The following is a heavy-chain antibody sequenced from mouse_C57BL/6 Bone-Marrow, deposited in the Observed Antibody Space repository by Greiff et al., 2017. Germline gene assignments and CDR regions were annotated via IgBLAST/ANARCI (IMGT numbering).Heavy chain of an antibody. CDR1: GYSITSGYY. Sequence: EVQLQQSGPGLVKPSQSLSLTCSVTGYSITSGYYWNWIRQFPGNKLEWMGYISYDGSNNYNPSLKNRISITRDTSKNQFFLKLNSVTTEDTATYYGAREGIYYDDDWFAYWGQGTLVTVSA. CDR3: AREGIYYDDDWFAY. CDR2: ISYDGSN. D-gene: IGHD2-4*01. V-gene: IGHV3-6*01. J-gene: IGHJ3*01.